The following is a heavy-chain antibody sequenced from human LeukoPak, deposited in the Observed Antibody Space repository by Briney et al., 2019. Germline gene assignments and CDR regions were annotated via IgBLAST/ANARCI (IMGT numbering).Heavy chain of an antibody. J-gene: IGHJ3*01. Sequence: GASVKVSCKASGGTFSSYAISWVRQAPGQGLEWMGGIIPIFGTANYAQKFQGRVTITADESTSTAYMELSSLTSEDTAVYYCARASRGAAAADDPFDFWGQGTKVTVST. V-gene: IGHV1-69*13. CDR1: GGTFSSYA. CDR2: IIPIFGTA. CDR3: ARASRGAAAADDPFDF. D-gene: IGHD6-13*01.